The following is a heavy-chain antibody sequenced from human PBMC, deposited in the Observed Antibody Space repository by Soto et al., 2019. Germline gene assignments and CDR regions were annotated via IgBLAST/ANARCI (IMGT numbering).Heavy chain of an antibody. CDR1: GGSFSGYY. CDR2: IFSSGTT. D-gene: IGHD3-16*01. J-gene: IGHJ6*02. V-gene: IGHV4-4*09. Sequence: SETLSLTCAVSGGSFSGYYWTWIRQAPGKGLEWIGYIFSSGTTYYNPSLKSRLTMSLDTSQNQFSLRLASVTDADSAVYYCARVPSPFDYYYAMDVWGQGTTVTVSS. CDR3: ARVPSPFDYYYAMDV.